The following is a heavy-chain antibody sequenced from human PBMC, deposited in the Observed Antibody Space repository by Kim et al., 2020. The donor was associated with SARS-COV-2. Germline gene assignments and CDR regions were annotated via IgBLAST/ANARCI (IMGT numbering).Heavy chain of an antibody. V-gene: IGHV4-34*01. CDR1: GGSFSGYY. Sequence: SETLSLTCAVYGGSFSGYYWSWIRQPPGKGLEWIGEINHSGSTNYNPSLKSRVTISVDTSKNQFSLKLSSVTAADTAVYYCARAARGSSWTFDYWGQGTLVTVSS. CDR3: ARAARGSSWTFDY. J-gene: IGHJ4*02. D-gene: IGHD6-13*01. CDR2: INHSGST.